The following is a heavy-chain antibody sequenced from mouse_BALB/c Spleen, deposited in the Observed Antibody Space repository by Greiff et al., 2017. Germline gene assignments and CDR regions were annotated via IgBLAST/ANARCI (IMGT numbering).Heavy chain of an antibody. CDR3: TRMGDYDAFDY. V-gene: IGHV1S81*02. J-gene: IGHJ2*01. CDR2: INPSNGGT. Sequence: VKLQESGAELVKPGASVKLSCKASGYTFTSYYMYWVKQRPGQGLEWIGEINPSNGGTNFNEKFKSKATLTVDKSSSTAYMQLSSLTSEDSAVYYCTRMGDYDAFDYWGQGTTLTVSS. D-gene: IGHD2-4*01. CDR1: GYTFTSYY.